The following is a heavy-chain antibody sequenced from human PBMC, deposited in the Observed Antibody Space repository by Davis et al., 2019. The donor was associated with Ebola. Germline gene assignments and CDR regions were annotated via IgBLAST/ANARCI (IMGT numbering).Heavy chain of an antibody. D-gene: IGHD5-12*01. CDR2: ISAYNGNT. CDR3: ARDGSGNDWAVFEN. J-gene: IGHJ4*02. V-gene: IGHV1-18*04. Sequence: AASVQVSCKASGYTFTGYYMHWVRQAPGQGLEWMGWISAYNGNTNYAQILQGRVTMTRDTSTSTAYMELSSLRSEDTAVYYCARDGSGNDWAVFENWGRGTLVTVSS. CDR1: GYTFTGYY.